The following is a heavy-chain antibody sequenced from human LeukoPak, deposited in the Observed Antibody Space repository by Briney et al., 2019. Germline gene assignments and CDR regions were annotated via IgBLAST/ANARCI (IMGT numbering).Heavy chain of an antibody. J-gene: IGHJ3*02. CDR2: ISGSGGST. Sequence: GGSLRLSCAASGFIFSSYAMSWVRQAPGKGLEWVSTISGSGGSTYYADSVKDRFTISRDNSKNTLYLQMNSLRAEDTAVYYCAKDLSRSYYYDPDAFDIWGQGTMVTVSS. D-gene: IGHD3-22*01. CDR1: GFIFSSYA. CDR3: AKDLSRSYYYDPDAFDI. V-gene: IGHV3-23*01.